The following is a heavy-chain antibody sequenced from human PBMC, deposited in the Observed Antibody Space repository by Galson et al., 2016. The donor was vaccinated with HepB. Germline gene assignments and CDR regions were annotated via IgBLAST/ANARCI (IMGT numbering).Heavy chain of an antibody. Sequence: SVKVSCKASGYTFTDYYIHWLRQAPGQGLEWMGWVNPISGGTTYTQKFQPRVTMTRDTAISTVYMELSRLTSDDTAVYYCARDLAPFSSSSSWFDPWGQGTLVTVSS. CDR2: VNPISGGT. V-gene: IGHV1-2*02. J-gene: IGHJ5*02. CDR1: GYTFTDYY. D-gene: IGHD6-6*01. CDR3: ARDLAPFSSSSSWFDP.